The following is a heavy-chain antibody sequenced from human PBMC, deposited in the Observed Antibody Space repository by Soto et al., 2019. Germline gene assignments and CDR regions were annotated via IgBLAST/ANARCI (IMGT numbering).Heavy chain of an antibody. J-gene: IGHJ4*02. CDR1: GFTFSSNA. Sequence: GGSLWLSCAAPGFTFSSNALSRFRQDPGKGLQCVSAISGRGGRTYYADSVKCRFTISRDNSKNTLSRQMNSLSAEDTAVYYCAKSRRSTGYRYCFGYWGQGPLVTVYS. CDR2: ISGRGGRT. V-gene: IGHV3-23*01. D-gene: IGHD2-2*01. CDR3: AKSRRSTGYRYCFGY.